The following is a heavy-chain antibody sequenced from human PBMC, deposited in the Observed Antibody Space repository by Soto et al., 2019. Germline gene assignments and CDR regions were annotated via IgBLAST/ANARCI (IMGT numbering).Heavy chain of an antibody. CDR1: GYTFTSHT. J-gene: IGHJ4*02. CDR2: IIVSHGSP. Sequence: QVHLVQSGAEVKEPGASVRVSCEASGYTFTSHTIHWARQAPGQCLEWMGWIIVSHGSPRYSPQFQGRITFGRDTSATTAYMELTSLTFEDTAVYYCAREPEDGVPGDYWGQGTPVVVSS. D-gene: IGHD2-8*01. CDR3: AREPEDGVPGDY. V-gene: IGHV1-3*01.